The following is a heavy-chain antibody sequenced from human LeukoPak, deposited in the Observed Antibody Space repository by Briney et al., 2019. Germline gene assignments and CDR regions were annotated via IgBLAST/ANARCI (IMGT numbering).Heavy chain of an antibody. CDR2: ISGSGGST. J-gene: IGHJ4*02. Sequence: GGSLRLSCAASGFTFSSYAMSWVRQAPGKGLEWVSAISGSGGSTYYADSVKGRFTISRDNSKNTLYLQRNSLRAGDTAVYYCARDYDFWDGPVWHYWGKETLVTVST. CDR1: GFTFSSYA. V-gene: IGHV3-23*01. CDR3: ARDYDFWDGPVWHY. D-gene: IGHD3-3*01.